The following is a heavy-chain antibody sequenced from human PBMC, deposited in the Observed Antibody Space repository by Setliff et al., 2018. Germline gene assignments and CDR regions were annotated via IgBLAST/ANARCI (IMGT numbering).Heavy chain of an antibody. V-gene: IGHV4-39*01. Sequence: PSETLSLTCKVSGDSMNGGVYYWAWIRQPPGKGLEWIGRIYSGGTTYYNSSLKSRVTISVDTSKSQFSLRLNSVTAADTAVYYCARTGTYRYFDYWGWGTLVTVSS. CDR2: IYSGGTT. D-gene: IGHD1-1*01. CDR3: ARTGTYRYFDY. CDR1: GDSMNGGVYY. J-gene: IGHJ4*02.